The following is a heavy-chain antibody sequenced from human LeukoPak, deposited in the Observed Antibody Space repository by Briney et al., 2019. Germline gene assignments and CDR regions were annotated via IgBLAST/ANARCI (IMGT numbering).Heavy chain of an antibody. Sequence: GASVKVSCKASGYTFTNYGISWVRQAPGQGLDWMGWISAYNGNKVYAQELQGRVTMTTDTSTSTAYMELRSLRSDDTAVYYCARDDRDRYYDSSGYSGAFDIWGQGTMVTVSS. D-gene: IGHD3-22*01. V-gene: IGHV1-18*01. CDR1: GYTFTNYG. CDR2: ISAYNGNK. J-gene: IGHJ3*02. CDR3: ARDDRDRYYDSSGYSGAFDI.